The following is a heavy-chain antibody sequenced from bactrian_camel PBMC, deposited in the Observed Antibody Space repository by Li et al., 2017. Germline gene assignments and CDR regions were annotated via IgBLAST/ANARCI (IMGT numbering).Heavy chain of an antibody. D-gene: IGHD3*01. J-gene: IGHJ4*01. CDR2: IATGSGNT. CDR1: GYFSKRC. CDR3: VSYSLTY. Sequence: HVQLVESGGGSVQAEGSLRLSCAASGYFSKRCMAWFRQAPGKEREGVARIATGSGNTYYADSVKGRFTISQDNAKNMVYLQMNSLKPEDTAVYYCVSYSLTYWGQGTQVTVS. V-gene: IGHV3S63*01.